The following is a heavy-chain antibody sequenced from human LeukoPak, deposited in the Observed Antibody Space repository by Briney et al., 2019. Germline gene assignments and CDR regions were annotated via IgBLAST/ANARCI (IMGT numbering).Heavy chain of an antibody. CDR2: IYYSGST. V-gene: IGHV4-59*12. D-gene: IGHD2/OR15-2a*01. CDR1: GGSISSYY. J-gene: IGHJ4*02. Sequence: SETLSLTCTVSGGSISSYYWSWIRQPPGKGLEWIGYIYYSGSTYYNPSLKSRVTISVDTSKNQFSLKLSSVTAADTAVYYCARARLLYLFPRERYFDYWGQGTLVTVSS. CDR3: ARARLLYLFPRERYFDY.